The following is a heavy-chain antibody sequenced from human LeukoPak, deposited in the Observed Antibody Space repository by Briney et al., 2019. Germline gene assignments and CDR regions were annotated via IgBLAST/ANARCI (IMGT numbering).Heavy chain of an antibody. CDR1: GFTFSSYG. CDR3: ATTTEQWLVVPIWIDY. V-gene: IGHV3-23*01. J-gene: IGHJ3*01. Sequence: GGSLRLSCAASGFTFSSYGMHWVRQAPGKGLEWVSGISPSGDIKYYVDSVKGRFTVSRDNSKNTLYLQINSLRDEDTAVYYCATTTEQWLVVPIWIDYWGQGTMVTVSS. D-gene: IGHD6-19*01. CDR2: ISPSGDIK.